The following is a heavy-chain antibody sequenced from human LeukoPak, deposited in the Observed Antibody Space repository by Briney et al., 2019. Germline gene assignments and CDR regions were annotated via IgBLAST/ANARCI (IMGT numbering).Heavy chain of an antibody. V-gene: IGHV3-30*18. CDR2: ASYDGSDK. J-gene: IGHJ4*02. Sequence: GGSLRLSCAASGFTLSNYGMLWVRQAPGEGLEWVAVASYDGSDKHYADSVKGRFTISRDNSKNTLYLQVNSLRGDDTAVYYCANRFCTSSGCGVAYWGQGTLVTVSS. CDR3: ANRFCTSSGCGVAY. CDR1: GFTLSNYG. D-gene: IGHD2-2*01.